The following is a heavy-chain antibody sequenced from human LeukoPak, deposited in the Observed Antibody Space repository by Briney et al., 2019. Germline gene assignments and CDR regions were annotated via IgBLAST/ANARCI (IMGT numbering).Heavy chain of an antibody. D-gene: IGHD6-13*01. J-gene: IGHJ3*02. V-gene: IGHV1-2*02. CDR2: INPNSGGT. CDR1: GYTFTCYY. CDR3: AREDSSSWYDAFDI. Sequence: SVKVSCKASGYTFTCYYMHWVRQAPGQGLEWMGWINPNSGGTNYAQKLQGRVTMTTDTSTSTAYMELRSLRSDDTAVYYCAREDSSSWYDAFDIWGQGTMVAVSS.